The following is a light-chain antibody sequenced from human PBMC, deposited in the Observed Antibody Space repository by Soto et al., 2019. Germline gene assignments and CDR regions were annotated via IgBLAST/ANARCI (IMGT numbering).Light chain of an antibody. V-gene: IGLV2-8*01. CDR1: SSDVGGYNY. CDR3: SSYAGRNTLV. CDR2: EVS. J-gene: IGLJ2*01. Sequence: QSALTQTPSASGSPGQSVTISCTGTSSDVGGYNYVSWYQQHPGKVPKLMIYEVSKRPSGVPDRFSGSKSGNTASLTVSGLEAEDEADYYCSSYAGRNTLVFGGGTKLTVL.